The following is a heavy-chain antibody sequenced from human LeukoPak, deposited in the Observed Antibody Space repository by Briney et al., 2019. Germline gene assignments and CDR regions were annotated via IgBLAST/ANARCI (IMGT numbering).Heavy chain of an antibody. V-gene: IGHV4-59*08. CDR1: GASIRSHY. CDR2: MYYSGST. J-gene: IGHJ4*02. D-gene: IGHD4-17*01. Sequence: SETLSLTCTVSGASIRSHYWSWIRQPPGKGLEWIGYMYYSGSTNYNPSLKSRVTISVDTSKNQFSLKLSSVTAADTAVYYCARQTPESYYGDYGPLDYWGQGTLVTVSS. CDR3: ARQTPESYYGDYGPLDY.